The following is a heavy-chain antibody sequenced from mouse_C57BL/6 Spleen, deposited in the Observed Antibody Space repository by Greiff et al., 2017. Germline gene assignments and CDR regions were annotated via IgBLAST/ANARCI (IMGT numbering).Heavy chain of an antibody. CDR2: IHPNSGST. CDR3: ARCPHYYGSSRFAY. J-gene: IGHJ3*01. CDR1: GYTFTSYW. Sequence: QVQLQQPGAELVKPGASVKLSCKASGYTFTSYWMHWVKQRPGQGLEWIGMIHPNSGSTNYNEKFKSKATLTVDKSSSTAYMQLSSLTSEDSAVYYCARCPHYYGSSRFAYWGQGTLVTVSA. V-gene: IGHV1-64*01. D-gene: IGHD1-1*01.